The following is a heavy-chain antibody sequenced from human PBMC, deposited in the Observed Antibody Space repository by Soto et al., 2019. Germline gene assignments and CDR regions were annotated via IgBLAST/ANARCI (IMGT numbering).Heavy chain of an antibody. CDR3: ARDQGWNIVAKEFDY. CDR1: GFTFSSYG. V-gene: IGHV3-33*01. D-gene: IGHD5-12*01. CDR2: IWYDGSNK. J-gene: IGHJ4*02. Sequence: GGSLRLSCAASGFTFSSYGMHWVRQAPGKGLEWVAVIWYDGSNKYYADSVKGRFTISRDNSKNTLYLQMNSLRAEDTAVYYCARDQGWNIVAKEFDYWGQGTLVTVSS.